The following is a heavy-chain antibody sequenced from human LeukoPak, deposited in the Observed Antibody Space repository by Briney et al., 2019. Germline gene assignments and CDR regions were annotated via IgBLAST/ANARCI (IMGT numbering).Heavy chain of an antibody. CDR3: ARDGYYYDSSGTIDY. Sequence: GGSLRLSCAASGFTFSSYEMNWVRQAPGKGLEWVSYISSSGSTIYYADSVKGRFTISRDNAKNSLYLQMNSLRAEDTAVYYCARDGYYYDSSGTIDYWGQGTLVTVSS. D-gene: IGHD3-22*01. J-gene: IGHJ4*02. V-gene: IGHV3-48*03. CDR2: ISSSGSTI. CDR1: GFTFSSYE.